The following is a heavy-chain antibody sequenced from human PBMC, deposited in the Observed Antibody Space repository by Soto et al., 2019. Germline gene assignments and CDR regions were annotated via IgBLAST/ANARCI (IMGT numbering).Heavy chain of an antibody. V-gene: IGHV1-18*01. CDR3: ARDLGSIVVVVAAPDAFDI. CDR1: GYTFTSYG. J-gene: IGHJ3*02. Sequence: ASVKVSCKASGYTFTSYGISWVRQAPGQGLEWMGWISAYNGNTNYAQKLQGRVTMTTDTSTSTAYMELRSLRSDDTAVYYCARDLGSIVVVVAAPDAFDIWGQGTMVTVSS. D-gene: IGHD2-15*01. CDR2: ISAYNGNT.